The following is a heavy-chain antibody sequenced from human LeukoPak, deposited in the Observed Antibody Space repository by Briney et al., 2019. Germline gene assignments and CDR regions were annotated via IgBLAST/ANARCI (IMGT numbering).Heavy chain of an antibody. V-gene: IGHV4-34*01. CDR2: INHSGST. Sequence: SETLSLTCAVYGGSFSGYYWSWIRQPPGKGLEWIGEINHSGSTNYNPSLKSRVTISVDTSKNQFSLKLSSVTAADTAVYYCARVVGDFWSPRGDAFDIWGQGTMVTVSS. CDR3: ARVVGDFWSPRGDAFDI. CDR1: GGSFSGYY. D-gene: IGHD3-3*01. J-gene: IGHJ3*02.